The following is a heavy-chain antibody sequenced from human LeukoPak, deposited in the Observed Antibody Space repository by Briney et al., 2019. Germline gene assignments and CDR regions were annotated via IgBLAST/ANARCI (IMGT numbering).Heavy chain of an antibody. Sequence: ASVKVSCKASGGTFSSYAISWVRQAPGQGLEWMGGIIPIFGTANYAQKFQGRVTITADESTSTAYMELSSLRSEDTAVYYCARIAAAGPYNWFDPWGQGTLVTVSS. CDR3: ARIAAAGPYNWFDP. J-gene: IGHJ5*02. D-gene: IGHD6-13*01. CDR2: IIPIFGTA. CDR1: GGTFSSYA. V-gene: IGHV1-69*13.